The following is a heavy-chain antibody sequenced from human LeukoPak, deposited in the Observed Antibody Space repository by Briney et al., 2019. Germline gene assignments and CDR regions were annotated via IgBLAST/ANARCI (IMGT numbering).Heavy chain of an antibody. J-gene: IGHJ6*02. CDR2: ISYDGSNK. Sequence: PGGSLRLSCAASGFTFSSYAMHWVRQAPGKGLEWVAVISYDGSNKYYADSVKGRFTISRDNSKNTLYLQMNSLRAADTAVYYCARDLVVYCSSTSCYGGYYGMDVWGQGTTVTVSS. CDR1: GFTFSSYA. V-gene: IGHV3-30-3*01. D-gene: IGHD2-2*01. CDR3: ARDLVVYCSSTSCYGGYYGMDV.